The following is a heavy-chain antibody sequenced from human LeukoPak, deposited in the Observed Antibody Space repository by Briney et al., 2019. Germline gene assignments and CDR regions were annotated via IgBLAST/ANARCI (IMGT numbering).Heavy chain of an antibody. V-gene: IGHV4-38-2*02. CDR2: IYHSGRT. CDR3: ARDSGTTGEVKFDP. J-gene: IGHJ5*02. CDR1: GYSISSGYY. D-gene: IGHD3-10*01. Sequence: SETLSLTCTVSGYSISSGYYWGWIRQPPGKGLEWIGIIYHSGRTDYNPSLKSRVTISEDTSKNQFSLKLSSVTAADTAVYYCARDSGTTGEVKFDPWGQGTLVTVSS.